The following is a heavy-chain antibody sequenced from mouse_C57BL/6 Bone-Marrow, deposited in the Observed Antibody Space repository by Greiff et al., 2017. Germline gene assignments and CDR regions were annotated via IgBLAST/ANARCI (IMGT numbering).Heavy chain of an antibody. CDR2: IDPSDSYT. D-gene: IGHD4-1*01. CDR3: ARGANWDFDY. J-gene: IGHJ2*01. Sequence: VQLQQPGAELVRPGTSVTLSCKASGYTFTSYWMHWVKQRPGQGLEWIGVIDPSDSYTNYNQKFKGKATLTVDTSSSTAYMQLSSLTSEDSAVYYCARGANWDFDYWGQGTTLTVSS. V-gene: IGHV1-59*01. CDR1: GYTFTSYW.